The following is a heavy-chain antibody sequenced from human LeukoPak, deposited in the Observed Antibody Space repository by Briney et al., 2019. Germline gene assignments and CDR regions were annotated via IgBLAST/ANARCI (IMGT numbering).Heavy chain of an antibody. V-gene: IGHV3-9*01. D-gene: IGHD6-13*01. J-gene: IGHJ4*02. CDR1: GFKFDNYA. Sequence: GGSLRLSCAASGFKFDNYAMHWVRQAPGKGLEWVSGVSWNRNPIDYADSVKGRFTISRDNAKRSLFLQMNSLRPEDTAFYYCVKEGGVAATGPFDYWGQGILVTVSS. CDR3: VKEGGVAATGPFDY. CDR2: VSWNRNPI.